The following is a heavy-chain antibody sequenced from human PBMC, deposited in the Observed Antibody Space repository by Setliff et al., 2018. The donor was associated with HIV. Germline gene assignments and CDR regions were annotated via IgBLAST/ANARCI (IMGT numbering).Heavy chain of an antibody. CDR1: GYTFTSYY. CDR3: VRDLPGPAISSGLMKNLFDP. D-gene: IGHD6-19*01. CDR2: INPSGNT. J-gene: IGHJ5*02. Sequence: ASVKVSCKASGYTFTSYYMHWVRQAPGQGLEWMAVINPSGNTTYSQNFQGRITVTRDTSTNTVYMDLSSLTSEDTAIYYCVRDLPGPAISSGLMKNLFDPWGQGTLVTVSS. V-gene: IGHV1-46*01.